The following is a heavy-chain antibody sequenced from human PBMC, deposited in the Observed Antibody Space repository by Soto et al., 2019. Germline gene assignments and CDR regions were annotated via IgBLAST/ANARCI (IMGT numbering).Heavy chain of an antibody. D-gene: IGHD3-3*01. CDR3: ATPRARDYDFWTGFHS. J-gene: IGHJ4*02. CDR1: GVTLKNYA. CDR2: INSEGSI. Sequence: DVQLLESGGGLIQRGGSLRLSCVDSGVTLKNYAMSWVRQAPGKGLEWVSGINSEGSIYYADSVKGRFSISKDNSKNTLFLQMNSLRADDTAVYYCATPRARDYDFWTGFHSWGQGTLVTVSS. V-gene: IGHV3-23*01.